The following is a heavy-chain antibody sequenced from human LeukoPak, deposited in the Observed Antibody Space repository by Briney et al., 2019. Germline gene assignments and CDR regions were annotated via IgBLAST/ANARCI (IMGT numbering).Heavy chain of an antibody. CDR3: ARDLRDSSTDY. D-gene: IGHD6-19*01. Sequence: SVKVSCKASGGTFSNYAISWVRQAPGQGLEWMGGIIPIFGTANYAQKFQGRVTITADESTSTAYMELRSLRSDDTAVYYCARDLRDSSTDYWGQGTLVTVSS. CDR1: GGTFSNYA. J-gene: IGHJ4*02. V-gene: IGHV1-69*01. CDR2: IIPIFGTA.